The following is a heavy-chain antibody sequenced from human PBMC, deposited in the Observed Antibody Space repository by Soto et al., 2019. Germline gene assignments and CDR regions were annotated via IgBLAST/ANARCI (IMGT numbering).Heavy chain of an antibody. D-gene: IGHD6-13*01. J-gene: IGHJ3*02. CDR1: GFTLSADW. CDR2: RNRDGRKK. V-gene: IGHV3-7*05. CDR3: ARDVSPGSSSLYIDAFEI. Sequence: EVQLEESGGDLVQPGGSLRLSCAASGFTLSADWMTWVRQAPGKGLEGVANRNRDGRKKSYLDAVRGRFTISRDNVGNQLYLQMASLRAADTALYSCARDVSPGSSSLYIDAFEICGHGTMVTISS.